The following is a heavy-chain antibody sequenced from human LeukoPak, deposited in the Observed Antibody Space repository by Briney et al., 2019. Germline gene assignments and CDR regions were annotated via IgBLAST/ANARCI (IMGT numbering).Heavy chain of an antibody. Sequence: PGGSLRLSCAASGFTFSSYAMHWVRQAPGKGLEWVAVISYDGSNKYYADSVKGRFTISRDNSKNTLYLQMNSLRAEDTALYYCAKEIRDYVWGSYRYVGNYFDYWGQGTLVTVSS. J-gene: IGHJ4*02. V-gene: IGHV3-30*04. CDR2: ISYDGSNK. CDR3: AKEIRDYVWGSYRYVGNYFDY. D-gene: IGHD3-16*02. CDR1: GFTFSSYA.